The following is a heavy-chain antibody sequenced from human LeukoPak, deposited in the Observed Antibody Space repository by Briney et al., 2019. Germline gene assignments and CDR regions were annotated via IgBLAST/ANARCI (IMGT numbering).Heavy chain of an antibody. D-gene: IGHD4-17*01. Sequence: PGGSLRLSCAASGFTFSSYGMSWVRQAPGKGLEWVSGISSSAGNTNYADSVKGRFTISRDNSKNTLYLQMNSLRVEDTAVYYCAKAQLRVTTGIDNWGQGTLVTVSS. V-gene: IGHV3-23*01. CDR3: AKAQLRVTTGIDN. CDR2: ISSSAGNT. CDR1: GFTFSSYG. J-gene: IGHJ4*02.